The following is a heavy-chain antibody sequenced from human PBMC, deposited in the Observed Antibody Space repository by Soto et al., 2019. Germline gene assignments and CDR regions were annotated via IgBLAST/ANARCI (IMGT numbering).Heavy chain of an antibody. Sequence: WASVKVSCKASGGTFSSYAISWVRQAPGQGLEWMGGIIPIFGTANYAQKFQGRVTITADESTSTAYMELSSLRSEDTAVYYCARESRGRAAAGDNYYYYGMDVWGQGTTVTVSS. J-gene: IGHJ6*02. D-gene: IGHD6-13*01. CDR2: IIPIFGTA. CDR1: GGTFSSYA. CDR3: ARESRGRAAAGDNYYYYGMDV. V-gene: IGHV1-69*13.